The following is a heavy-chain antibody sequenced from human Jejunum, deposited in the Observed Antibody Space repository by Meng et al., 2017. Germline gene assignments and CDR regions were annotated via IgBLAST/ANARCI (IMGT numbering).Heavy chain of an antibody. CDR2: IFHSGST. V-gene: IGHV4-4*02. CDR1: VGSITSSHW. CDR3: ARFDISTVGRGDS. J-gene: IGHJ4*02. D-gene: IGHD3-16*01. Sequence: QEQLLGAGPGVVKPSGALPRPFLCPVGSITSSHWWRWVRQPPGKGLEWMGIIFHSGSTNYNQPLKSRVTISVDKTTNHFSLLVTSMTAGDKATYYCARFDISTVGRGDSWGQGILVTVSS.